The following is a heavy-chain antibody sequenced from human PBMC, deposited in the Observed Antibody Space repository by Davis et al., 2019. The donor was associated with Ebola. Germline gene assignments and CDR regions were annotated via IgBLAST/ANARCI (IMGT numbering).Heavy chain of an antibody. V-gene: IGHV3-23*01. J-gene: IGHJ4*02. D-gene: IGHD3-3*01. CDR2: TSGSGATT. CDR3: AKVGPSWSAYNKGWVDY. CDR1: GFSFSSYA. Sequence: PGGSLRLSCAASGFSFSSYAMSWVRQAPGKGLEWVSATSGSGATTYYADSVKGRFTISRDNSKNTLYLQMNSLRAEDTAVYYCAKVGPSWSAYNKGWVDYWGQGTLVTVSS.